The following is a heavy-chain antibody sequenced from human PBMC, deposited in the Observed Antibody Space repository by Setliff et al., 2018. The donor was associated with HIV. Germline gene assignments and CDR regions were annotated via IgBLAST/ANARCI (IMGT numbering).Heavy chain of an antibody. CDR2: IYYSGST. J-gene: IGHJ6*03. V-gene: IGHV4-59*08. CDR1: GGSISSYY. D-gene: IGHD3-10*01. Sequence: SETLSLTCTVSGGSISSYYWNWIRQSPGKGLEWIGYIYYSGSTNYNPSLKSRVSTSVATSKNQFSLKLSSVTAADTAVYYCARGAYGSGSLYYMDVWGKGTTVTVSS. CDR3: ARGAYGSGSLYYMDV.